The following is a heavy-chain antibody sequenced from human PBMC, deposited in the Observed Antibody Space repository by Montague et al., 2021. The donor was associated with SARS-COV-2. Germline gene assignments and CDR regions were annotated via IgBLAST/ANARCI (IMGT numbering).Heavy chain of an antibody. J-gene: IGHJ6*02. CDR2: IYPGDSDT. Sequence: QSGAEVKKPGESLKISCKGSGYSFTTYWIGWVRQMPGKGLEWMGVIYPGDSDTRYSPSFQGQITISADKSISTAYLRWSSLKASDTAMYYCARHGNPYSSSSSTGLAVGGQGTTVTVSS. CDR1: GYSFTTYW. D-gene: IGHD6-6*01. V-gene: IGHV5-51*01. CDR3: ARHGNPYSSSSSTGLAV.